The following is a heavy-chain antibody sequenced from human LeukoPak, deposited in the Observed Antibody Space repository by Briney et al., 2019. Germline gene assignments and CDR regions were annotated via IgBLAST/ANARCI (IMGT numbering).Heavy chain of an antibody. D-gene: IGHD4-17*01. CDR3: ARDTVTHGGYFDY. CDR2: ISSSGSDT. V-gene: IGHV3-23*01. Sequence: PGGSLRLSCAASGFTFNTYGMNWVRQAPGKGLEWVSIISSSGSDTYYADSVKGRFTIARDNPQNTLYLQMNSLRAEDTAVYYCARDTVTHGGYFDYWGQGTLVTVSS. CDR1: GFTFNTYG. J-gene: IGHJ4*02.